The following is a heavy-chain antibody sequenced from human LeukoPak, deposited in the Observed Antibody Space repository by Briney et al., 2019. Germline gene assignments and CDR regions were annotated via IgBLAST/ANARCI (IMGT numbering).Heavy chain of an antibody. CDR2: ISYDGSNK. CDR1: GFTFSSYA. J-gene: IGHJ6*03. CDR3: ARVPQPRIAARYYYYYMDV. D-gene: IGHD6-6*01. Sequence: GRSLRLSCAASGFTFSSYAMHWVRQAPGKGLEWVAVISYDGSNKYYADSVKGRFTISRDNSKNTLYLQMNSLRAEDTAVYYCARVPQPRIAARYYYYYMDVWGKGTTVTVSS. V-gene: IGHV3-30-3*01.